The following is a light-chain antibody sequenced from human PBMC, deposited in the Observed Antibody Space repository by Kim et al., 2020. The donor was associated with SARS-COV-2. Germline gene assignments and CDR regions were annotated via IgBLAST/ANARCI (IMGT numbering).Light chain of an antibody. Sequence: DIQMTQSPSSLSASIGDRVTITCRASQTVSTYLNWYQKKPGKAPKVLIQSASSLQNGVPSRFSGRGSGTEFTLTISSLQPEDSATYFCHQTRRIPQTFGQGTKVDIK. CDR1: QTVSTY. CDR2: SAS. V-gene: IGKV1-39*01. CDR3: HQTRRIPQT. J-gene: IGKJ2*01.